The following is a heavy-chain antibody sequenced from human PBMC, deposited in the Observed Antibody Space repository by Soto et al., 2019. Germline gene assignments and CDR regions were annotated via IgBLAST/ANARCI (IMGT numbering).Heavy chain of an antibody. J-gene: IGHJ6*02. CDR1: GYTFTGYY. D-gene: IGHD6-13*01. CDR3: AGGWYTRSDNYYYYYGMDV. CDR2: INPNSGGT. V-gene: IGHV1-2*02. Sequence: ASVKVSCKASGYTFTGYYMHWVRQAPGQGLEWMAWINPNSGGTNYAQKFQGRVTMTRDTSISTAYMELSRLRSDDTAVYYCAGGWYTRSDNYYYYYGMDVWGQGTTVTVSS.